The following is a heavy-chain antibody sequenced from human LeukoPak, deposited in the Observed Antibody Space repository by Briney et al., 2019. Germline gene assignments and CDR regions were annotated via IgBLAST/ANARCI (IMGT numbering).Heavy chain of an antibody. V-gene: IGHV4-59*11. CDR3: ASAGNPHYFDF. Sequence: SETLSLTCTASGVSISSHYWSWIRQSPGKGLEWIGNIYYTGSTNYNPSLKSRVAISIDTSKNQFSLTLSSVTAADAAVYYCASAGNPHYFDFWGQGPLVTVSS. CDR1: GVSISSHY. J-gene: IGHJ4*02. CDR2: IYYTGST.